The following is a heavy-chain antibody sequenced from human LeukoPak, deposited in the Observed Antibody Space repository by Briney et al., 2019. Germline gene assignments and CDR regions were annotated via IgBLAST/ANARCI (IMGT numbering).Heavy chain of an antibody. CDR3: ARHPYGDYHLDY. CDR1: GGTFSSYA. D-gene: IGHD4-17*01. Sequence: SVEVSCKASGGTFSSYAISWVRQAPGQGLEWMGRIIPIFGTANYAQKFQGRVTITTDESTSTAYMELGSLRSEDTAVYYCARHPYGDYHLDYWGQGTLVTVSS. V-gene: IGHV1-69*05. J-gene: IGHJ4*02. CDR2: IIPIFGTA.